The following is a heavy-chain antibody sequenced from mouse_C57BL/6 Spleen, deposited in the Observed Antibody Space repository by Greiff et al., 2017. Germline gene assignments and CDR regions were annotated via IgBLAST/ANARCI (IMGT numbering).Heavy chain of an antibody. CDR3: AREKIYYGNYGYFDV. V-gene: IGHV1-82*01. Sequence: QVQLQQSGPELVKPGASVKISCKASGYAFSSSWMNWVKQRPGKGLEWIGRIYPGDGDTNDNGKFKGKATLTADKSSSTAYMQLSSLTSEDSAVYFCAREKIYYGNYGYFDVWGTGTTVTVSS. CDR2: IYPGDGDT. J-gene: IGHJ1*03. D-gene: IGHD2-1*01. CDR1: GYAFSSSW.